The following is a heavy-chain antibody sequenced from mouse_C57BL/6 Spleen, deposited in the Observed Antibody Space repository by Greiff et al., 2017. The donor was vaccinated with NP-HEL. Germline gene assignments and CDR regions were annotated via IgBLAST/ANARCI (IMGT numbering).Heavy chain of an antibody. V-gene: IGHV1-69*01. D-gene: IGHD4-1*02. Sequence: QVQLQQPGAELVMPGASVKLSCKASGYTFTSYWMHWVKQRPGQGLEWIGEIDPSDSYTNYTQKFKGKSTLTVDKSSSTAYMQLSSLTSEDSAVYYCARSTGAWFAYWGQGTLVTVSA. CDR3: ARSTGAWFAY. J-gene: IGHJ3*01. CDR2: IDPSDSYT. CDR1: GYTFTSYW.